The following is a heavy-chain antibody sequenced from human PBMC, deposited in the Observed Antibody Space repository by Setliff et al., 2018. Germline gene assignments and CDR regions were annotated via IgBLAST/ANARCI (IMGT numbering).Heavy chain of an antibody. CDR3: TRAPFSSGWYGGWEYYFDY. Sequence: GGSLRLSCVASRFTFSSYYMNWVRQAPGKGLEWVSSISSTSTYIYYADSVKGRFTISRDNARNSLYLQMNSLRAEDTAVYYCTRAPFSSGWYGGWEYYFDYWGQGTQVTVSS. J-gene: IGHJ4*02. CDR1: RFTFSSYY. D-gene: IGHD6-19*01. V-gene: IGHV3-21*01. CDR2: ISSTSTYI.